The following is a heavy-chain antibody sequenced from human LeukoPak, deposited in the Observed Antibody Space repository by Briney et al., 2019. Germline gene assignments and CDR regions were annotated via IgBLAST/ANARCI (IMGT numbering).Heavy chain of an antibody. CDR3: AKDHSPYYDILTGYYINWFDP. J-gene: IGHJ5*02. Sequence: PGGSLRLSCAASGFTFSSYAMSWVRQAPGKGLEWVSAISGSGGSTYYADSVKGRFTISRDNSKNTLYLQMNSLRAEDTAVYYCAKDHSPYYDILTGYYINWFDPWGQGTLVTVSS. CDR1: GFTFSSYA. D-gene: IGHD3-9*01. CDR2: ISGSGGST. V-gene: IGHV3-23*01.